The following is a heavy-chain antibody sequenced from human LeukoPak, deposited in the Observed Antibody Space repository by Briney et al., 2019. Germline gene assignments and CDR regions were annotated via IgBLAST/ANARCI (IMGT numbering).Heavy chain of an antibody. D-gene: IGHD3-16*02. J-gene: IGHJ6*02. Sequence: SETLSLTCTVSGGSISSYYWSWIRQPPGKGLEWIGYIYYSGSTNYNPSLKSRVTISVDTSKNQFPLKLSSVTAADTAVYYCARDSRRVTSYYYYYYGMDVWGQGTTVTVSS. CDR2: IYYSGST. V-gene: IGHV4-59*01. CDR3: ARDSRRVTSYYYYYYGMDV. CDR1: GGSISSYY.